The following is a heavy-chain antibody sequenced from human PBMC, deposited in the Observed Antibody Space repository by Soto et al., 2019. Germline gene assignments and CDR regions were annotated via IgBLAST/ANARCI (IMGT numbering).Heavy chain of an antibody. CDR3: AKGGGSARDFDY. Sequence: GGSLRHSCTGSGFTFGNYGMHWVRQAQGKGLEWVASTSYDGNNKYYADSLKGRFTISRDNSKKMVYLQMTSLGPEDTAVYYCAKGGGSARDFDYWGQGALVTVSA. J-gene: IGHJ4*02. D-gene: IGHD1-26*01. CDR2: TSYDGNNK. V-gene: IGHV3-30*18. CDR1: GFTFGNYG.